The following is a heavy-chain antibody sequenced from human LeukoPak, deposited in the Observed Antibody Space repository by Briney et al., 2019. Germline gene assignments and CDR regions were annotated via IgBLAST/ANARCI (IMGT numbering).Heavy chain of an antibody. J-gene: IGHJ3*02. CDR3: AREGTTVVTGALDI. D-gene: IGHD4-23*01. Sequence: SETLSLTCTVSGGSISSYYWTWVRQPPGKGLEWIGYNYYSGSTNYNPSLKSRLTMSVDTSKNQFSLKLNSVSAADTAVYYCAREGTTVVTGALDIWGQGTMVTVSS. CDR2: NYYSGST. CDR1: GGSISSYY. V-gene: IGHV4-59*12.